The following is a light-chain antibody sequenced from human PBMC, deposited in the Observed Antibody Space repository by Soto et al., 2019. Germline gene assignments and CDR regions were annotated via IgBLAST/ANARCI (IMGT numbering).Light chain of an antibody. J-gene: IGLJ1*01. CDR2: DVS. Sequence: QSALTQPASVSGSPGQSITISCTGTSSDVGGYNYVSWYQQHPGKAPKLMIYDVSNRPSGVSNRFSGSKSGNTASLTISGLQAEDEADYYCSSYTDSRPYVFGTGTKLTVL. CDR3: SSYTDSRPYV. V-gene: IGLV2-14*01. CDR1: SSDVGGYNY.